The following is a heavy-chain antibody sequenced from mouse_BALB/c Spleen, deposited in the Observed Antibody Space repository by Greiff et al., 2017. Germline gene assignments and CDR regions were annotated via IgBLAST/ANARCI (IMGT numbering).Heavy chain of an antibody. CDR3: ARGGEYGYDERREFFAY. V-gene: IGHV5-6-5*01. CDR2: ISSGGST. D-gene: IGHD2-2*01. CDR1: GFTFSSYA. Sequence: EVMLVESGGGLVKPGGSLKLSCAASGFTFSSYAMSWVRQTPEKRLEWVASISSGGSTYYPDSVKGRFTISRDNARNILYLQMSSLRSEDTAMYYCARGGEYGYDERREFFAYWGQGTLVTVSA. J-gene: IGHJ3*01.